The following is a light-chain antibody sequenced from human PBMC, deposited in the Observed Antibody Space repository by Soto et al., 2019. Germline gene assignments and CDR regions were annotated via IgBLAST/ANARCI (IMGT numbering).Light chain of an antibody. Sequence: QSVLTQPPSTSGTPGQRVTISCSGSSSNIESNHVYWYQQFPGMAPKLLMYRSDQRPTGVPDRFSGSKSGTSASLAISGLRSDDEADYYCSARDDSLSGVVFGGGTKLTVL. V-gene: IGLV1-47*01. CDR3: SARDDSLSGVV. CDR2: RSD. J-gene: IGLJ2*01. CDR1: SSNIESNH.